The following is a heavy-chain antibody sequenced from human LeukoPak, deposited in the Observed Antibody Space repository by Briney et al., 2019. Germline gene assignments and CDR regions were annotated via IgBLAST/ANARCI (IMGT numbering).Heavy chain of an antibody. V-gene: IGHV3-30*18. D-gene: IGHD7-27*01. CDR3: AKDPLGAPQYYFDY. Sequence: GRSLRLSCAASGFTFSSYGMHWVRQAPGKGLEWVAVISYDGSNKYYADSVKGRFTISRDNSKNTLYLQMNSLRAEDTAVYYCAKDPLGAPQYYFDYWGQGTLVTVSS. J-gene: IGHJ4*02. CDR1: GFTFSSYG. CDR2: ISYDGSNK.